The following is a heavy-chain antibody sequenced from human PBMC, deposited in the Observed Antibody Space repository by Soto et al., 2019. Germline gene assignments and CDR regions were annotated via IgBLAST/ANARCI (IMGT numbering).Heavy chain of an antibody. Sequence: ASVKVSCKASRYTFTSYGMHWVRQAPEQRLERMGWINSRNANTKYSHKFQGRVTITRDTSASTAYMELSSLRSEDTAVYYCARDSPSSSWYPPWVDPWGQGTLVTVPS. D-gene: IGHD6-13*01. CDR1: RYTFTSYG. CDR2: INSRNANT. J-gene: IGHJ5*02. CDR3: ARDSPSSSWYPPWVDP. V-gene: IGHV1-3*01.